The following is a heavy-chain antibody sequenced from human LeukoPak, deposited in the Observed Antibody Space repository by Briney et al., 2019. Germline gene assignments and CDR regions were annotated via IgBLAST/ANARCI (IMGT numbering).Heavy chain of an antibody. CDR1: GFTFSSYG. V-gene: IGHV3-30*18. Sequence: GRSLRLSCGASGFTFSSYGMHWVRQAPGKGLEWVAVISYDGSNKYYADSVKGRFTISRDNSKNTLYLQMNSLRAEDTAVYYCAKAGSYYFDYWGQGTLVTVSS. J-gene: IGHJ4*02. CDR2: ISYDGSNK. CDR3: AKAGSYYFDY.